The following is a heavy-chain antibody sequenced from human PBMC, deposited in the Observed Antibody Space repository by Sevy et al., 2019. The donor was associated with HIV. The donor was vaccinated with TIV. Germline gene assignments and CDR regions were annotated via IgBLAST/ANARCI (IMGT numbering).Heavy chain of an antibody. V-gene: IGHV5-51*01. CDR1: GYIFTSYW. CDR3: ARHYDGYKYYYYYGMDV. CDR2: IYPGDSET. D-gene: IGHD3-16*01. J-gene: IGHJ6*02. Sequence: GESLKISCKASGYIFTSYWIGWVRQMPGKGLEWVGIIYPGDSETRYSPSFQGQVTLSADKSISTAYLQWSSLKASDAAMYYCARHYDGYKYYYYYGMDVWGQGTTVTVSS.